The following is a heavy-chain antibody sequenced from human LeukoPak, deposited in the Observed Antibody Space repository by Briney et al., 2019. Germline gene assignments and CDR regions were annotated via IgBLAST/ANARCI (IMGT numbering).Heavy chain of an antibody. CDR3: AREGFPDCSSTSCYPGHYYYYYMDV. Sequence: SETLSLTCTVDGRSISSGSYYWAWLRQPAGRGREGFTRVYTSGNTNYTPSLKSRVTISVDTSKNQFSLKLSSVTAADTAVYYCAREGFPDCSSTSCYPGHYYYYYMDVWGKGTTVTVSS. V-gene: IGHV4-61*02. J-gene: IGHJ6*03. D-gene: IGHD2-2*01. CDR2: VYTSGNT. CDR1: GRSISSGSYY.